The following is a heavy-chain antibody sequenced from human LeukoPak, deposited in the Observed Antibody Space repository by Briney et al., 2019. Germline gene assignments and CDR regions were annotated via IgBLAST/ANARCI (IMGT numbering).Heavy chain of an antibody. D-gene: IGHD2-15*01. CDR1: GFTFSSYA. CDR2: ISGSDGST. J-gene: IGHJ4*02. Sequence: GGSLRLSCAVSGFTFSSYAMSWVRQAPGKGLEWVSTISGSDGSTYYADSVKGRFTISRDNSKNTLYLQMNSLRVEDTAIYYCAKGRGYCTGGSCYSDYWGQGTLVTVCS. V-gene: IGHV3-23*01. CDR3: AKGRGYCTGGSCYSDY.